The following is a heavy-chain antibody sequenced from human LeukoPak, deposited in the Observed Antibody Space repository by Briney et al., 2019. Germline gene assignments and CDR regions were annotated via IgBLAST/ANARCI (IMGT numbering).Heavy chain of an antibody. CDR3: ARGPCSSTSCLNWFDP. Sequence: SVKVSCKASGGTFSSYAISWGRQAPGQGLEWMGGIIPIFGTANYAQKFQGRVTITTDESTSTAYMELSSLRSGDTAVYYCARGPCSSTSCLNWFDPWGQGTLVTVSS. CDR2: IIPIFGTA. D-gene: IGHD2-2*01. CDR1: GGTFSSYA. V-gene: IGHV1-69*05. J-gene: IGHJ5*02.